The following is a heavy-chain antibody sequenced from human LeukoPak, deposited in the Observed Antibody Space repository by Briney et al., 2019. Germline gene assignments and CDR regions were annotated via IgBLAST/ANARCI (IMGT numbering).Heavy chain of an antibody. D-gene: IGHD3-10*01. V-gene: IGHV1-46*01. CDR3: AREGDHYGSGTGAFDI. CDR2: INPSGGST. J-gene: IGHJ3*02. CDR1: GYTFTSYY. Sequence: ASVKVSCKASGYTFTSYYMHWVRQAPGQGLAWMGIINPSGGSTGYAQKFQGRVTMTRDTSTSTVYMELSSLRSYDTTAYYGAREGDHYGSGTGAFDIWGQGTMVTVSS.